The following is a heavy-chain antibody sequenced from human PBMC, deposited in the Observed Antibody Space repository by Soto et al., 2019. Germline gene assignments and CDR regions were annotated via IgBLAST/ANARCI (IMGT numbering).Heavy chain of an antibody. Sequence: TSETLSLTCTVSGCSISSSSYYWGWIRQPPGKGLEWIGSIYYSGSTYYNPSLKSRVTISVDTSKNQFSLKLSSVTAADTAVYYCARREAMAYYYYGMDVWGQGTTVTVSS. V-gene: IGHV4-39*01. J-gene: IGHJ6*02. CDR2: IYYSGST. CDR1: GCSISSSSYY. CDR3: ARREAMAYYYYGMDV. D-gene: IGHD5-18*01.